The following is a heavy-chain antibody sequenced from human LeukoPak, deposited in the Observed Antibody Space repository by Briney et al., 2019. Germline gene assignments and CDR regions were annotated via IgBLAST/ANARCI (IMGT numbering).Heavy chain of an antibody. CDR1: GFTFSSYG. Sequence: GGSLRLSCAASGFTFSSYGMSWVRQAPGKGLEWVSDISGSGSSTNYADSVRGRFTISRDTSKNTVYLQMNSLRDEDTAVYYCAKVRAISHSSGYYPYDYWGQGTLVTVSS. CDR3: AKVRAISHSSGYYPYDY. CDR2: ISGSGSST. V-gene: IGHV3-23*01. J-gene: IGHJ4*02. D-gene: IGHD3-22*01.